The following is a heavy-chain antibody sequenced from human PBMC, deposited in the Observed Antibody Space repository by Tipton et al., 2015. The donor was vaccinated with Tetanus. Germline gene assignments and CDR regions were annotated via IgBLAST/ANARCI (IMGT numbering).Heavy chain of an antibody. CDR3: ARLHLRTFASSSGY. CDR2: IYPSDSDI. J-gene: IGHJ4*02. D-gene: IGHD6-6*01. CDR1: GYSFTSYW. V-gene: IGHV5-51*01. Sequence: VQLVQSGAEVRKPGESLKISCQGSGYSFTSYWIGWVRQMSGKGLEWMGVIYPSDSDIRYSPSFQGRVTMSADKAINTAYLQWSSLKASDTAMYYCARLHLRTFASSSGYWGQGTLVTVSS.